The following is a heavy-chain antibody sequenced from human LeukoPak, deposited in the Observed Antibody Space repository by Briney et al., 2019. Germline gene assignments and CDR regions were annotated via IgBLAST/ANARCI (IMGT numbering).Heavy chain of an antibody. Sequence: SQTLSLTCTVSGGSISSGSYYWGWIRQPPGKGLEWIGSIYYSGSTYYNPSLKSRVTISVDTSKNQFSLKLSSVTAADTAVYYCARADDYGGNPRLFDYWGQGTLVTVSS. CDR2: IYYSGST. D-gene: IGHD4-23*01. J-gene: IGHJ4*02. CDR3: ARADDYGGNPRLFDY. CDR1: GGSISSGSYY. V-gene: IGHV4-39*07.